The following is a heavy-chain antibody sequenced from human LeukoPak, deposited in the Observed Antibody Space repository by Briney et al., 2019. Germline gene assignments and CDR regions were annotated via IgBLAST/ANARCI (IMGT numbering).Heavy chain of an antibody. J-gene: IGHJ1*01. V-gene: IGHV4-34*01. CDR3: ARDGYSSGWRRAEYFQH. D-gene: IGHD6-19*01. CDR2: INHSGST. Sequence: KPSETLSLTCAVHGGSFSGYYWSWIRQPPGKGLEWIGEINHSGSTNYNPSLKSRVTISVDTSKNQFSLKLSSVTAADTAVYYCARDGYSSGWRRAEYFQHWGQGTLVTVSS. CDR1: GGSFSGYY.